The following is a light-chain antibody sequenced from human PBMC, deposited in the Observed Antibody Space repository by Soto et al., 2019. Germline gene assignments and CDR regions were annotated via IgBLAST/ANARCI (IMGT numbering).Light chain of an antibody. Sequence: DIQMTQSPSSLSASVGDRVTITCRASQGISNYLAWYQQKPGKVPKLLIYAASTLQSGVPSRFSGSGSGTDFTLTISNLEPEDFAVYYCQQHSHWPPWTFGQGTKVDIK. CDR2: AAS. V-gene: IGKV1-27*01. J-gene: IGKJ1*01. CDR3: QQHSHWPPWT. CDR1: QGISNY.